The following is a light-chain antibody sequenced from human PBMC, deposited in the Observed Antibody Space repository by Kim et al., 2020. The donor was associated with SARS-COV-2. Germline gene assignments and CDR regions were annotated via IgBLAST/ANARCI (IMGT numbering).Light chain of an antibody. CDR2: GAS. J-gene: IGKJ2*01. Sequence: EIVMTQSPATLSVSPGERATLSCRASQSVSSNLAWYQQKPGHAPRLLIYGASTRATGIPARFSGSGSGTEFTLTISSLQSEDFAVYYCQQYNNWPYTFGQGTKLEI. CDR1: QSVSSN. CDR3: QQYNNWPYT. V-gene: IGKV3-15*01.